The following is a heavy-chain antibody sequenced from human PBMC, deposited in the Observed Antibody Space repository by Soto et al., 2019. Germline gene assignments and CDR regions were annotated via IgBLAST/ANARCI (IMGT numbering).Heavy chain of an antibody. Sequence: GGSLRLSCAASGFTFSDLYMTWIRQAPGKGLEWVSYISGGGETIHYADSVKGRFTVSRDNARKSLYLQMNSLRAEDTAVYYCASDPYYYASGYWGQGTLVTVSS. D-gene: IGHD3-10*01. CDR3: ASDPYYYASGY. J-gene: IGHJ4*02. V-gene: IGHV3-11*01. CDR1: GFTFSDLY. CDR2: ISGGGETI.